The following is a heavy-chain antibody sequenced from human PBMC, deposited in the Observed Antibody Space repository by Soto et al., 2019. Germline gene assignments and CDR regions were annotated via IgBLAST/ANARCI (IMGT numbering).Heavy chain of an antibody. J-gene: IGHJ4*02. CDR3: ERAKGERSGYFDY. CDR2: IYYSGST. V-gene: IGHV4-31*03. Sequence: SETLSLTCTVSGGSISSGGYYWSWIRQHPGKGLEWIGYIYYSGSTYYNPSLKSRVTISVDTSKNQFSLKLSSVTAADTAVYYCERAKGERSGYFDYWGQGTLVTVSS. D-gene: IGHD3-3*01. CDR1: GGSISSGGYY.